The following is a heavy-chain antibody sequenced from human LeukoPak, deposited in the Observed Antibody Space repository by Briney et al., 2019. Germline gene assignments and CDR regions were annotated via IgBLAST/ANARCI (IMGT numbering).Heavy chain of an antibody. CDR1: GYTFNNYG. V-gene: IGHV1-18*01. CDR2: INPDNGDT. J-gene: IGHJ4*02. Sequence: ASVTVSCKASGYTFNNYGISWVRQAPGQGLEWMGWINPDNGDTKYAQKLQGRVTITTDTSTSTAYMELRSLRSDDTAVYYCARGYSIIVPDYWGQGTLVTVPS. D-gene: IGHD5-12*01. CDR3: ARGYSIIVPDY.